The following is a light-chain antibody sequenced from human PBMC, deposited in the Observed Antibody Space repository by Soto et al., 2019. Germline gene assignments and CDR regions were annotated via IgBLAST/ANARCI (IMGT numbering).Light chain of an antibody. CDR1: QSVSSY. J-gene: IGKJ4*01. Sequence: EIVLTQSPATLSLSPGERATLSCRASQSVSSYLAWYQQKPGQAPRLLIYDASNRATGIPARFSGSGPGTDFTLTISSLEPEDFAVYYCQQRSNWHGLPFGGGTKVEIK. CDR2: DAS. V-gene: IGKV3D-11*02. CDR3: QQRSNWHGLP.